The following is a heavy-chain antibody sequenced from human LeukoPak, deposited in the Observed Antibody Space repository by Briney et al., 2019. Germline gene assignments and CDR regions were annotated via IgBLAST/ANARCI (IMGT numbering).Heavy chain of an antibody. CDR3: ARGWGGSYYDFDY. V-gene: IGHV4-34*01. J-gene: IGHJ4*02. CDR2: INHSGST. Sequence: SETLSLTCTVYGGSFSGYYWSWIRQPPGKGLEWIGEINHSGSTNYNPSLKSRVTISVDTSKNQFSLKLSSVTAADTAVYYCARGWGGSYYDFDYWGQGTLVTVSS. CDR1: GGSFSGYY. D-gene: IGHD1-26*01.